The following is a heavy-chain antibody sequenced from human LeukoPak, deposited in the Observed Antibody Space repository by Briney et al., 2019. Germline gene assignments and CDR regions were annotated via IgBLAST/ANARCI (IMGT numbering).Heavy chain of an antibody. Sequence: GSLRLSCAASGFTFSDYYMSWIRQAPGKGLEWVSYISSSGSTIYYADSVKGRFTISRDNAKDSLYLQMNSLRAEDTAVYYCARDLGDVVVTAALDYWGQGTLVTVSS. D-gene: IGHD2-21*02. J-gene: IGHJ4*02. CDR2: ISSSGSTI. CDR1: GFTFSDYY. CDR3: ARDLGDVVVTAALDY. V-gene: IGHV3-11*01.